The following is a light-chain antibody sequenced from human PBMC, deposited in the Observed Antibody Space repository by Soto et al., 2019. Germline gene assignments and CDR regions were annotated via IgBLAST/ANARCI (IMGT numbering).Light chain of an antibody. J-gene: IGKJ4*01. CDR1: QDSRSD. V-gene: IGKV1-17*01. CDR3: LHHNSYPLT. Sequence: DIQMTQSPSSLSASVGDRVTITCRASQDSRSDLGWYQQKPGKATKRLIYAASSLQSGVPSRFSGSGSGTEFTLTITSLQLEDFATYYCLHHNSYPLTFGGGTRVEIK. CDR2: AAS.